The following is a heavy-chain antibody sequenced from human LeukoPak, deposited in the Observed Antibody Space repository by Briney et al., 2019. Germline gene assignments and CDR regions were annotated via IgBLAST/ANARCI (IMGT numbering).Heavy chain of an antibody. CDR1: GFTFSSYA. Sequence: GGSLRLSCAASGFTFSSYAMSWVRQAPGKGLEWVSAISGSDAGTYYADSVKGRFTISRDNSKNTLYLQMNSLRAEDTAVYYCARDIWLGPSVEYWGQGTLVTVSS. CDR2: ISGSDAGT. V-gene: IGHV3-23*01. D-gene: IGHD6-19*01. CDR3: ARDIWLGPSVEY. J-gene: IGHJ4*02.